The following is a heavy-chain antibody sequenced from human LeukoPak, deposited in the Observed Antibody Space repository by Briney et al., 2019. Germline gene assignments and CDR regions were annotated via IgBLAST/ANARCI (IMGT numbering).Heavy chain of an antibody. J-gene: IGHJ4*02. D-gene: IGHD5-12*01. V-gene: IGHV1-2*02. CDR3: ARDLRVSVYSGNDRPMGY. CDR2: INPNSGGT. CDR1: GYTFTGYY. Sequence: ASVKVSCKASGYTFTGYYMHWVRQAPGQGLEWMGWINPNSGGTNYAQKFQGRVTMTRDTSISTAYMELSRLRSDDTAVYYCARDLRVSVYSGNDRPMGYWGQGTLVTVSS.